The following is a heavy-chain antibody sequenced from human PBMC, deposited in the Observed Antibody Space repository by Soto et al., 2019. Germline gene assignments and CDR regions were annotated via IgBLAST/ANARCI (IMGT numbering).Heavy chain of an antibody. CDR3: ARGTLLEAVAGTYNRFDP. J-gene: IGHJ5*02. V-gene: IGHV4-34*01. Sequence: SETLSLTCAVYGGSFSGYYWSWIRQPPGKGLEWIGEINHSGSTNYNPSLKSRVTISVDTSKNKFSLKLSSVTAADTAVYYCARGTLLEAVAGTYNRFDPWCQGTLVTVSS. CDR1: GGSFSGYY. D-gene: IGHD6-19*01. CDR2: INHSGST.